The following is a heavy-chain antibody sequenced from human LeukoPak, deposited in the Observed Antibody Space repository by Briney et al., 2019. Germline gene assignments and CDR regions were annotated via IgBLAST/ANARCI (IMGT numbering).Heavy chain of an antibody. CDR2: ISYDGSDM. CDR1: GFMFSSYG. D-gene: IGHD2-2*01. Sequence: GRSLRLSCAASGFMFSSYGFHWVRQAPGKGLEWVAVISYDGSDMNYADSVKGRFTISRDNPRNTLFLQMNSLNTEDAAVYYCAKGAAYCSSVTCRGAFDLWGQGTVVTVSS. V-gene: IGHV3-30*18. J-gene: IGHJ3*01. CDR3: AKGAAYCSSVTCRGAFDL.